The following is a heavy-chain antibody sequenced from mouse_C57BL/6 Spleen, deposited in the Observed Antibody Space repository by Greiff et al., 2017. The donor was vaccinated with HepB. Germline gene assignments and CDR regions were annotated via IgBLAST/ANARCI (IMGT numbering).Heavy chain of an antibody. CDR3: ARVPTGWFDV. CDR2: INYDGSST. J-gene: IGHJ1*03. Sequence: EVQRVESEGGLVQPGSSMKLSCTASGFTFSDYYMAWVRQVPEKGLEWVANINYDGSSTYYLDSLKSRFIISRDNAKNILYLQMSSLKSEDTATYYCARVPTGWFDVWGTGTTVTVSS. CDR1: GFTFSDYY. V-gene: IGHV5-16*01.